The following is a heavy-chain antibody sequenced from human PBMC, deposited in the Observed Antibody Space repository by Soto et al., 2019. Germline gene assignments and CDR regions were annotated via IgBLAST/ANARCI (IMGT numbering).Heavy chain of an antibody. Sequence: ALGQGLEWMGWISAHNGNTDYAQKLQGRVTVTRDTSTSTAYMELRSLRSDDTAVYYCARGRYGDYWGQGALVTVSS. CDR2: ISAHNGNT. V-gene: IGHV1-18*01. J-gene: IGHJ4*02. CDR3: ARGRYGDY. D-gene: IGHD1-1*01.